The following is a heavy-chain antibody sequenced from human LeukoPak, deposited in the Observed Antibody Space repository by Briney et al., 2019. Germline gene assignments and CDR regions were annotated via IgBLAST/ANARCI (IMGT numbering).Heavy chain of an antibody. CDR1: GGSFSGYY. V-gene: IGHV4-34*01. CDR2: INHSGST. D-gene: IGHD4-11*01. J-gene: IGHJ6*03. Sequence: SETLSLTCAVYGGSFSGYYWSWIRQPPGKGLEWIGEINHSGSTNYNPSLKSRVTISVDTSKNQFSLKLSSVTAADTAVYYCARHEGYSKLRVYYYYYMDVWGKGTTVTVSS. CDR3: ARHEGYSKLRVYYYYYMDV.